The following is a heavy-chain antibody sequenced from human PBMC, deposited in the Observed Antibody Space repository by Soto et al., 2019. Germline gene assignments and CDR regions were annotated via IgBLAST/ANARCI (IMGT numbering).Heavy chain of an antibody. V-gene: IGHV1-69*13. CDR3: ARVNRGLPIVVVPAAILYYYYGMDV. D-gene: IGHD2-2*02. J-gene: IGHJ6*02. Sequence: SVKVSCKASGGTFSSYAISWVRQAPGQGLEWMGGIIPIFGTANYAQKFQGRVTITADESTSTAYMELSSLRSEDTAVYYCARVNRGLPIVVVPAAILYYYYGMDVWGQGTTVTVSS. CDR2: IIPIFGTA. CDR1: GGTFSSYA.